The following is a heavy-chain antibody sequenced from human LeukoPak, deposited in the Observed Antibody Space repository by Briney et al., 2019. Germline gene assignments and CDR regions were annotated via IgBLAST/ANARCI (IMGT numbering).Heavy chain of an antibody. CDR2: IRYDGSNK. D-gene: IGHD6-19*01. V-gene: IGHV3-30*02. Sequence: PGGSLRLSCAASGFTFSSYGMHWVRQAPGKGLEWVAFIRYDGSNKYYADSVKGRFTISRDNSKNTLYLQMNSLRAEDTAVYYCAKDYTYSSGWPNYYFDYWGQGTLVTVSS. CDR3: AKDYTYSSGWPNYYFDY. J-gene: IGHJ4*02. CDR1: GFTFSSYG.